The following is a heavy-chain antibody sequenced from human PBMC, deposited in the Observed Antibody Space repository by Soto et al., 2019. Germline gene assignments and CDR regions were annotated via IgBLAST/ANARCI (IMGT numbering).Heavy chain of an antibody. CDR2: ISGSGGST. CDR1: GFTFSIFA. Sequence: GGSLRLSCAASGFTFSIFALSWVRQSPGKGLEWVSTISGSGGSTYYADAVKGRFTISRDNSMGTLYLQMKSLRVEDTAIYYCAKEVSLGSTVDLGYWGQGALVTVSS. J-gene: IGHJ4*02. CDR3: AKEVSLGSTVDLGY. D-gene: IGHD7-27*01. V-gene: IGHV3-23*01.